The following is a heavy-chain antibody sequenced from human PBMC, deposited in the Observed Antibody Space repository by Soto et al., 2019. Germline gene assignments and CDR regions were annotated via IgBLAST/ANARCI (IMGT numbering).Heavy chain of an antibody. Sequence: ASVKVSCKTSGYIFINYAMHWVRQAPGQRLEWMGWINGGSGKTEYSQSFQGRVTITRDTSASTVYMELSSLTSEDTAVFYCARYGYRSGWYHWYFDLWGRGTLVTVSS. CDR2: INGGSGKT. CDR3: ARYGYRSGWYHWYFDL. J-gene: IGHJ2*01. V-gene: IGHV1-3*01. D-gene: IGHD6-19*01. CDR1: GYIFINYA.